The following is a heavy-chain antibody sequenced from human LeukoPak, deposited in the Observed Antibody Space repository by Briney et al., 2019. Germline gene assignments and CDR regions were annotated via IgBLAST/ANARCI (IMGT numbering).Heavy chain of an antibody. J-gene: IGHJ4*02. Sequence: PSETLSLTCTVSGGSISSGDYYWSWIRQPPGKGLEWIGYIYYSGSTYYNPSLKSRVTISVDTSKNQFSLKLSSVTAADTAVYYCAKDQDDFWSGPPGWGQGTLVTVSS. CDR2: IYYSGST. D-gene: IGHD3-3*01. V-gene: IGHV4-30-4*08. CDR1: GGSISSGDYY. CDR3: AKDQDDFWSGPPG.